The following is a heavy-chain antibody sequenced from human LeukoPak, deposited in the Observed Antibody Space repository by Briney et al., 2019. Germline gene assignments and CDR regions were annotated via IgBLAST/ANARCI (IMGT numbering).Heavy chain of an antibody. CDR3: TRGGDTIFGVVIGDAFDI. V-gene: IGHV3-49*04. D-gene: IGHD3-3*01. CDR2: IRSKAYGGTT. Sequence: GGSLRLSCTASGFTFGDYAMSWVRQAPGKGLEWVGFIRSKAYGGTTEYAASVKGRFTISRDDSKSIAYLQMNSLKTEDTAVYYCTRGGDTIFGVVIGDAFDIWGQGTMVTVSS. CDR1: GFTFGDYA. J-gene: IGHJ3*02.